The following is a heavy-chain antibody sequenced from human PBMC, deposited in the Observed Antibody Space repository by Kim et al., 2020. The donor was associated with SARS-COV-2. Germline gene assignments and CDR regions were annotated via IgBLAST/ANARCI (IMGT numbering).Heavy chain of an antibody. J-gene: IGHJ6*02. CDR2: ISYDGSNK. D-gene: IGHD3-10*01. Sequence: GGSLRLSCAASGFTFSSYAMHWVRQAPGKGLEWVAVISYDGSNKYYADSVKGRFTISRDNSKNTLYLQMNSLRAEDTAVYYCARDHRPTNGNYMVRGVIKDYYYYYGMDVWGQGTTVTVSS. V-gene: IGHV3-30*04. CDR1: GFTFSSYA. CDR3: ARDHRPTNGNYMVRGVIKDYYYYYGMDV.